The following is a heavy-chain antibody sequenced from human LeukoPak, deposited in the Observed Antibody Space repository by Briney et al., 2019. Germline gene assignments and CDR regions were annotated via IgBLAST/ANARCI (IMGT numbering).Heavy chain of an antibody. Sequence: GGSLRLSYGAAGVTFSSYGMHGGRQAPGGGLEGVSAISGSGGSTYYADSVKGRFTISRDNSKNTLYLQMNSLRAEDTAVYYCAKPSLYFDWLSHFDYWGQGTLVTVSS. V-gene: IGHV3-23*01. J-gene: IGHJ4*02. CDR2: ISGSGGST. CDR3: AKPSLYFDWLSHFDY. CDR1: GVTFSSYG. D-gene: IGHD3-9*01.